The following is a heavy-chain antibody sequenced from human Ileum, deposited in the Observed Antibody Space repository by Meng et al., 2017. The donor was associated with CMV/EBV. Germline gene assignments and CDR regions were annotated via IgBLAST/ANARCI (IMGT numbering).Heavy chain of an antibody. D-gene: IGHD3-10*01. V-gene: IGHV3-74*01. CDR2: VKSDGTTT. CDR1: GFTFSSYS. J-gene: IGHJ5*02. Sequence: ELHLAEPGGALVPPGGSLGLSCAASGFTFSSYSMHWVRRAPGKGLEWVSHVKSDGTTTIYADSVKGRFTISRDNTKNTLYLQMNSLRDEDTAVYYCAKSEYYYAKVDLWGQGTLVTVSS. CDR3: AKSEYYYAKVDL.